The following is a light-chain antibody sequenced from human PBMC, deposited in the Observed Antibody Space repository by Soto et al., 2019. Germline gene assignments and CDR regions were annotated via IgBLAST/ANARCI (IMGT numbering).Light chain of an antibody. V-gene: IGKV1-39*01. Sequence: IQMTQAPSSLSASVGDRVTITCRASQTISRYLNWYQQRPGKAPNLLIYSASSLQSGVPSRFSGSGSGTDFSLTISSLQPEDFATHLCQQSYIAPVTFGLATKFNIK. CDR3: QQSYIAPVT. J-gene: IGKJ3*01. CDR2: SAS. CDR1: QTISRY.